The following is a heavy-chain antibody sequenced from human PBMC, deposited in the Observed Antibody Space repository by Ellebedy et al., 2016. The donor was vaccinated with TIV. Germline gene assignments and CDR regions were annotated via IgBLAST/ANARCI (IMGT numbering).Heavy chain of an antibody. CDR1: GFTFSSYA. CDR3: ARDQAVRGVKDYYYYYGMDV. J-gene: IGHJ6*02. CDR2: IWYDGSNK. D-gene: IGHD3-10*01. Sequence: GESLKISCAASGFTFSSYAMHWVRQAPGKGLEWVAVIWYDGSNKYYADSVKGRFTISRDNSKNTLYLQMNSLRAEDTAVYYCARDQAVRGVKDYYYYYGMDVWGQGTTVTVSS. V-gene: IGHV3-33*08.